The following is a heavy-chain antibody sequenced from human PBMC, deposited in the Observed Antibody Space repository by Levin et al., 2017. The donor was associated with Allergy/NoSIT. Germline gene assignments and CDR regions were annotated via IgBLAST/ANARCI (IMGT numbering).Heavy chain of an antibody. D-gene: IGHD1-1*01. CDR3: AKGGTFFDY. Sequence: GESLKISCAASGFTFSSYVVTWVRQAPGKGLEWVSAIGGSGDTTYYADSVKGRFTISRDNSKNTLYLQMNSLRAEDTAVYYCAKGGTFFDYWGQGTLVTVSS. CDR2: IGGSGDTT. CDR1: GFTFSSYV. V-gene: IGHV3-23*01. J-gene: IGHJ4*02.